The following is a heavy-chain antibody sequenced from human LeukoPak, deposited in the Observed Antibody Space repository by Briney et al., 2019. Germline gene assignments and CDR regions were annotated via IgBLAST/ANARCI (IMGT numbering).Heavy chain of an antibody. Sequence: PSETLSLTCTVSGGSINSSSYYWGWIRQPPGKGLEWIGEINHSGSTNYNPSLKSRVTISVDTSKNQFSLKLSSVTAADTAVYYCARLGVTTPWGQGTLVTVSS. J-gene: IGHJ5*02. CDR1: GGSINSSSYY. CDR2: INHSGST. V-gene: IGHV4-39*07. D-gene: IGHD4-17*01. CDR3: ARLGVTTP.